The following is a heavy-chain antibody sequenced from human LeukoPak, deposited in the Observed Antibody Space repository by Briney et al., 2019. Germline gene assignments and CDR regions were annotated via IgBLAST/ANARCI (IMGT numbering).Heavy chain of an antibody. Sequence: ASVKFSCKTSGYTFTSYTVHWVRQAPGQRLEWMGWINAGNGNTKYSQKFEGRVTVTRDTSASTAYMELSSLRSEDTAVYYCARDIFGSSRPSDYWGQGTLVTVSS. CDR2: INAGNGNT. D-gene: IGHD3-10*02. CDR3: ARDIFGSSRPSDY. J-gene: IGHJ4*02. V-gene: IGHV1-3*01. CDR1: GYTFTSYT.